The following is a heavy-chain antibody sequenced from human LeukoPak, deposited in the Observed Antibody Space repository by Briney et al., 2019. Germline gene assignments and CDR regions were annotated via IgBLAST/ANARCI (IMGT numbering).Heavy chain of an antibody. V-gene: IGHV4-34*01. CDR1: GGSFSGYY. Sequence: SETLSLTCAVYGGSFSGYYWSWIRQPPGKGLEWIGEINHSGSTNYNPSLKSRVTISVDTSKNQFSLKLSSVTAADTAVYYCARMRTGTGELDYWGQGTLVTVSS. J-gene: IGHJ4*02. CDR3: ARMRTGTGELDY. CDR2: INHSGST. D-gene: IGHD1-7*01.